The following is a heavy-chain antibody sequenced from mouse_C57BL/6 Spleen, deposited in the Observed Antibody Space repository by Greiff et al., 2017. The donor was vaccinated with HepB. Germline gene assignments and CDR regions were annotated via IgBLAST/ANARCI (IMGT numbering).Heavy chain of an antibody. D-gene: IGHD4-1*01. CDR2: ISYDGSN. CDR1: GYSITSGYY. CDR3: ARWKGNWDVSVDY. Sequence: DVKLQESGPGLVKPSQSLSLTCSVTGYSITSGYYWNWIRQFPGNKLEWMGYISYDGSNNYNPSLNNRISITRDTSKHQFFLKLNSVTTEDTATYYCARWKGNWDVSVDYWGQGTTLTVSS. V-gene: IGHV3-6*01. J-gene: IGHJ2*01.